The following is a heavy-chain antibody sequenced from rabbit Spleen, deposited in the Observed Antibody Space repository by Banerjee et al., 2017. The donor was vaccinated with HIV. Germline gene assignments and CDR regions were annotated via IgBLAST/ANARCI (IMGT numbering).Heavy chain of an antibody. Sequence: QSLEESGGDLVKPGASLTLTCTASGVSFSSDQYMCWVRQAPGKGLEWIACIEGGGSAFTYFASWAKGRFTISKTSSTTVTLQMTSLTVADTATYFCARDAGRGDYIDGVFNLWGPGTLVTVS. CDR3: ARDAGRGDYIDGVFNL. CDR2: IEGGGSAFT. CDR1: GVSFSSDQY. V-gene: IGHV1S40*01. J-gene: IGHJ4*01. D-gene: IGHD8-1*01.